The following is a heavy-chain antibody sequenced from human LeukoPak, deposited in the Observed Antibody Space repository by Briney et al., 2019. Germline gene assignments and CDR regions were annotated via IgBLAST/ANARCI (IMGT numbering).Heavy chain of an antibody. CDR2: IYYSGST. J-gene: IGHJ6*03. CDR1: GGSISSSSYY. CDR3: ATKRGPYDFWSGPDSYYYYYMDV. Sequence: PSETLSLTCTVSGGSISSSSYYWGWIRQPPGKGLEWIGSIYYSGSTYYNPSLKSRVTISVDTSKNQFSLKLSSVTAADSAVYYCATKRGPYDFWSGPDSYYYYYMDVWGKGTTVTVSS. V-gene: IGHV4-39*01. D-gene: IGHD3-3*01.